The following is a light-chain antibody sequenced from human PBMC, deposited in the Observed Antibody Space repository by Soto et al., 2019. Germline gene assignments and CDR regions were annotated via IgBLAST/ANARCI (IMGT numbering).Light chain of an antibody. CDR1: HTLLHGNGYNY. Sequence: IALTQSPLSLTVTPGEPASISCRSSHTLLHGNGYNYLDWYLQKPGQSPQLLTYLGSSRASGVPDRFSGSGSGTDFTLKISRVEAEDVGIFYCMQGLRPMYTFGQGTKLEIK. V-gene: IGKV2-28*01. CDR2: LGS. J-gene: IGKJ2*01. CDR3: MQGLRPMYT.